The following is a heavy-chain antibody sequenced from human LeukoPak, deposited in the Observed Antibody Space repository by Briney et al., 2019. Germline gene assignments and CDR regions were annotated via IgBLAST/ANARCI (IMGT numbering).Heavy chain of an antibody. V-gene: IGHV1-8*01. CDR2: MNPNSGNT. Sequence: ASVKVSCKASGYTFTSYDINWVRQATGQGLEWMGWMNPNSGNTGYAQKFQGRVTMTRNTSISTAYMELSSLRSEDTAVYYCARERSYPTDYNYYGMDVWGQGTTVTVSS. CDR1: GYTFTSYD. D-gene: IGHD3-16*02. CDR3: ARERSYPTDYNYYGMDV. J-gene: IGHJ6*02.